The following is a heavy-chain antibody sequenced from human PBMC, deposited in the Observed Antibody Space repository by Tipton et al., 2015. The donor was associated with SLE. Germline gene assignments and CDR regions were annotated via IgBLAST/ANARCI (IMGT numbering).Heavy chain of an antibody. J-gene: IGHJ4*02. CDR1: GGSISSSSYY. D-gene: IGHD3-22*01. V-gene: IGHV4-31*03. Sequence: TLSLTCTVSGGSISSSSYYWSWIRQHPGKGLEWIGYVYSGGTTYYNPSLKGRLTISLDTPEKQFSLKLSSVTSADTAVYYCARYYYDSTGDCLFDSWGQGTLVTVSS. CDR3: ARYYYDSTGDCLFDS. CDR2: VYSGGTT.